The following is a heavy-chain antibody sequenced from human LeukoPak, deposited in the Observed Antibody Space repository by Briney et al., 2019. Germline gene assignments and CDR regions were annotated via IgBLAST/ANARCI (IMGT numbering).Heavy chain of an antibody. V-gene: IGHV3-23*01. CDR2: ISGSGGST. D-gene: IGHD3-10*01. J-gene: IGHJ3*02. CDR1: GFTFSSYA. CDR3: AKDLLLWFGELFPEGAFDI. Sequence: GGSLRLSCAASGFTFSSYAMSWVRQAPGKGLEWVSAISGSGGSTYYADSVKGRFTISRDNSKNTLYLQMNSLRAEDTAVYYCAKDLLLWFGELFPEGAFDIWGQGTMVTVSS.